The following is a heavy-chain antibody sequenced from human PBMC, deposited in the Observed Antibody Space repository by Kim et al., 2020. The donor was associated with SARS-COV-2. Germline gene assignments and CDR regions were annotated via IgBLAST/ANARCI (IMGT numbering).Heavy chain of an antibody. D-gene: IGHD3-3*02. J-gene: IGHJ5*02. CDR3: ARDGRLAS. Sequence: NGNTKYSQKFQGRVTITRDTSASTAYMELSSLRSEDTAVYYCARDGRLASWGQGTLVTVSS. V-gene: IGHV1-3*01. CDR2: NGNT.